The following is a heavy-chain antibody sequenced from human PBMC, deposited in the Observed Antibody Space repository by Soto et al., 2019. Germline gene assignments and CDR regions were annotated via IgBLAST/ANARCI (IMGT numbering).Heavy chain of an antibody. J-gene: IGHJ4*02. CDR2: IYYSGST. CDR1: RGSIRSYY. D-gene: IGHD3-16*01. V-gene: IGHV4-59*01. Sequence: SETLSLTCTVSRGSIRSYYWSWIRQPPGKGLEWIGNIYYSGSTNINPSLKNRVTISVDTSKTQFSLKLNSVTAADTAMYHCARSSYGYYFDYWGQGTLVTVSS. CDR3: ARSSYGYYFDY.